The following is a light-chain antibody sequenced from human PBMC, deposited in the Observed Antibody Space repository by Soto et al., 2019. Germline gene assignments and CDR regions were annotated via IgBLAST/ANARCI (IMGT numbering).Light chain of an antibody. Sequence: QSALTQPRSVSGSPGQSVTISCTGTSSDVGGYNYVSWYQQHPGKAPKVIIYDVNKRPSGVPDRFSGSKSGNMASLTISGLQPEDEADYYCCSYTGTYTWVFGGGTKLTVL. J-gene: IGLJ3*02. CDR2: DVN. CDR1: SSDVGGYNY. V-gene: IGLV2-11*01. CDR3: CSYTGTYTWV.